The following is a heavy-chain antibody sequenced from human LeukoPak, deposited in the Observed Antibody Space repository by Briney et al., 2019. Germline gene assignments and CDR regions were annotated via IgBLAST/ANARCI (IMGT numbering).Heavy chain of an antibody. Sequence: SETLSLTCTVSGGSITSYFWTWIRQPAGKGLEWIGRIYTSGSTNYTPSLRSQVTMSVDTSKNQVSLNLSAVTAADTAVYYCARETETVAGRGLDYWGQGTLVTVSS. CDR2: IYTSGST. CDR1: GGSITSYF. V-gene: IGHV4-4*07. D-gene: IGHD6-19*01. CDR3: ARETETVAGRGLDY. J-gene: IGHJ4*02.